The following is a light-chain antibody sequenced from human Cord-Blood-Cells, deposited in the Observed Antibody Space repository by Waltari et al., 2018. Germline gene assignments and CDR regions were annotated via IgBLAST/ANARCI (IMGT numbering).Light chain of an antibody. CDR2: DAS. V-gene: IGKV3-11*01. CDR1: QIVSSY. Sequence: EIVLTQSPATLPLSPGERATLSCRASQIVSSYLAWYQQKPGQAPRLLIYDASNRATGIPARFSGSGSATDFTLTISSLEPEDFAVYYCQQRSNWPPITFGQGTRLEIK. J-gene: IGKJ5*01. CDR3: QQRSNWPPIT.